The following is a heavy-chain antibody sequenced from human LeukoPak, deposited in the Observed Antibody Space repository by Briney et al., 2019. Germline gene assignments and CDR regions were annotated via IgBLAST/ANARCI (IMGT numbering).Heavy chain of an antibody. V-gene: IGHV1-69*13. D-gene: IGHD3-22*01. CDR3: ARGLSRYYYDSSGYSKPYYFDY. Sequence: ASVKVSCKASGGTFSSYAISWVRQAPGQGLEWMGGIIPIFGTANYAQKFQGRVTITADESTSTAYMELSSLRSEDTAVYYCARGLSRYYYDSSGYSKPYYFDYWGQGTLVTVSS. CDR1: GGTFSSYA. J-gene: IGHJ4*02. CDR2: IIPIFGTA.